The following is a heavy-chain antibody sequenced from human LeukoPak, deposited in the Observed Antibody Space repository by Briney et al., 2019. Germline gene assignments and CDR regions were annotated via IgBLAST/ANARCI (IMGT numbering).Heavy chain of an antibody. CDR1: GGSVSSGSYY. D-gene: IGHD6-19*01. CDR2: IYYSGST. Sequence: SGTLSLTCTVSGGSVSSGSYYWNWIRQPPGKGLEWIGYIYYSGSTNYNPSLKSRVTISVDTSKNQFSLKLSSVTAADTAVYYCARAHSSGRTFDYWGQGTLVTVSS. J-gene: IGHJ4*02. V-gene: IGHV4-61*01. CDR3: ARAHSSGRTFDY.